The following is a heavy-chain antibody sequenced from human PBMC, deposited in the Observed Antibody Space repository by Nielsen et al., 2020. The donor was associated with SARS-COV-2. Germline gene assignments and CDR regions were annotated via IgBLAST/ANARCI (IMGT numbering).Heavy chain of an antibody. V-gene: IGHV1-3*01. Sequence: ASVKVSCKPSGYTFTSYVMHWVRQAPGQRLEWMGWINAGNGDTKYSQKFQGRVTITRDTSATTVYMDLSSLRSEDTAVYYCARARDSSGWYRYFDLWGRGTPVTVSS. CDR1: GYTFTSYV. D-gene: IGHD6-19*01. CDR3: ARARDSSGWYRYFDL. CDR2: INAGNGDT. J-gene: IGHJ2*01.